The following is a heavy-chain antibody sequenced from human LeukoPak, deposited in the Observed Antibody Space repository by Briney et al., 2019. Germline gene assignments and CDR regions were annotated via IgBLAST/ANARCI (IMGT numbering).Heavy chain of an antibody. Sequence: PSETLSLTCTVSGGSVSSGSYYWSCIRQPPGKGLEWNVYIYYSGSTNYNPSLKSRATTSEDTSKSQFSLKLSSVTAADRAVYCCARMYYYCSGSYYTLSDYWGEGTLVSVSS. CDR2: IYYSGST. CDR3: ARMYYYCSGSYYTLSDY. V-gene: IGHV4-61*01. D-gene: IGHD3-10*01. CDR1: GGSVSSGSYY. J-gene: IGHJ4*02.